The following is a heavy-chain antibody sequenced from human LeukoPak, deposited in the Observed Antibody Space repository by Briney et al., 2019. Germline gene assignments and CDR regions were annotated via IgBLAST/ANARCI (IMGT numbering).Heavy chain of an antibody. V-gene: IGHV3-21*01. CDR2: ISSSSSYI. CDR1: GFTFSSYS. D-gene: IGHD2-15*01. CDR3: ARDPGYCSGGSCYADY. Sequence: GGSLRLSCAASGFTFSSYSMNWVRQAPGKGLGLVSSISSSSSYIYYADSVKGRFTISRDNAKNSLYLQMNSLRAEDTAVYYCARDPGYCSGGSCYADYWGQGTLVTVSS. J-gene: IGHJ4*02.